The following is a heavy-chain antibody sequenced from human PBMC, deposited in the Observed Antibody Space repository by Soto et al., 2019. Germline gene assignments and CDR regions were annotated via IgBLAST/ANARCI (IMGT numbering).Heavy chain of an antibody. CDR2: IFFSGST. CDR3: ARDHKWDGMDV. V-gene: IGHV4-39*07. J-gene: IGHJ6*02. CDR1: GGSLSGSSYY. Sequence: SETLSLTCTVSGGSLSGSSYYWGWIRQPPGKGLEWIGSIFFSGSTYYNPSLRSRVTISVDTSKNQFSLKLSSVTAADTAVYYCARDHKWDGMDVWGQGTTVTVSS. D-gene: IGHD1-26*01.